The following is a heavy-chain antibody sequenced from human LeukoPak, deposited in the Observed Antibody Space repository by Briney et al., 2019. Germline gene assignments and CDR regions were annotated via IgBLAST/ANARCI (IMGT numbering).Heavy chain of an antibody. CDR2: IWYDGSNK. CDR3: VRDEVPGVVVAATSGGNDY. CDR1: GFTFSSYG. J-gene: IGHJ4*02. Sequence: GGSLRLSCAASGFTFSSYGMHWVRQAPGKGLEWVAVIWYDGSNKYYADSVKGRFTISRDNSKNTLYLQMNSLRAEDTAVYYCVRDEVPGVVVAATSGGNDYWGQGTLVTVSS. D-gene: IGHD2-15*01. V-gene: IGHV3-33*01.